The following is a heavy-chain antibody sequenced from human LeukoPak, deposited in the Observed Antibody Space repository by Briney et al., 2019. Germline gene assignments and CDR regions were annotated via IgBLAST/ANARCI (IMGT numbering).Heavy chain of an antibody. CDR1: GYTFTSYG. Sequence: ASVKVSCKASGYTFTSYGISWVRQAPGQGLEWMGWMNPNSGNTGYAQKFQGRVTMTRNTSISTAYMELSSLRSEDTAVYYCARANFNAVTTDYWGQGTLVTVSS. J-gene: IGHJ4*02. D-gene: IGHD4-17*01. V-gene: IGHV1-8*02. CDR3: ARANFNAVTTDY. CDR2: MNPNSGNT.